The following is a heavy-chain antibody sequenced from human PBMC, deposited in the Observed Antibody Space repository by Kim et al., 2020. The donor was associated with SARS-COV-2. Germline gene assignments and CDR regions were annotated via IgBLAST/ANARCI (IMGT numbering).Heavy chain of an antibody. CDR2: IRSKAYGGTT. Sequence: GGSLRLSCTASGFTFGDYAMSWFRQAPGKGLEWVGFIRSKAYGGTTEYAASVKGRFTISRDDSKSIAYLQMNSLKTEDTAVYYCTREGRATMVRGVINWGQGTLVTVSS. D-gene: IGHD3-10*01. CDR3: TREGRATMVRGVIN. CDR1: GFTFGDYA. V-gene: IGHV3-49*03. J-gene: IGHJ4*02.